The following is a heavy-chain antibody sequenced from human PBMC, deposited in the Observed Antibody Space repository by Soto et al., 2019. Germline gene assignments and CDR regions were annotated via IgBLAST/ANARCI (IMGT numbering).Heavy chain of an antibody. J-gene: IGHJ4*02. V-gene: IGHV4-4*02. CDR3: ARAPWCANDY. CDR2: IYHSGST. D-gene: IGHD2-8*02. Sequence: QVQLQESGPGLVKPSGTLSLTCAVSGGSISSSNWWSWVRQPPGKGLEWIGEIYHSGSTNYNPSLDARVTMTVDKSKNQFSLKLSSVPAADTAVYYWARAPWCANDYWGQGTLVTVSS. CDR1: GGSISSSNW.